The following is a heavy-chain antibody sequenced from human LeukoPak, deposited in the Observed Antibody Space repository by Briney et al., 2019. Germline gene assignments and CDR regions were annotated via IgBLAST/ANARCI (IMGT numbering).Heavy chain of an antibody. V-gene: IGHV4-30-2*01. Sequence: SENLSLTCTVSGGSISSGGYYWSWIRQPPGKGLEWIGYIYHSGSTYYNPSLKSRVTISVDRSKNQFSLKLSSVTAADTAVYYCAREAREGHVFDIWGQGTMVTVSS. CDR3: AREAREGHVFDI. CDR2: IYHSGST. D-gene: IGHD5-24*01. J-gene: IGHJ3*02. CDR1: GGSISSGGYY.